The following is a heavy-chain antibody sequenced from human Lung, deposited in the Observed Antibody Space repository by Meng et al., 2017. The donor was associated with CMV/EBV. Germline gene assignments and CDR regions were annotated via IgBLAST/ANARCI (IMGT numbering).Heavy chain of an antibody. J-gene: IGHJ4*02. D-gene: IGHD1-26*01. CDR3: AREASGSYYAFYFDY. V-gene: IGHV3-11*04. CDR1: GFSFSDHY. Sequence: GESLKISCAASGFSFSDHYMSWIRQAPGKGLEWVSYISGNGNTIYYADSVKGRFTISRDNAKNSLYLQMNSLRVEDTAVYYCAREASGSYYAFYFDYWGQGTXVTVSS. CDR2: ISGNGNTI.